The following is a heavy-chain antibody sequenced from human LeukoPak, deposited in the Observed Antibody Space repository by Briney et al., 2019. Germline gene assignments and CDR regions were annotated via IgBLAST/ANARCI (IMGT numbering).Heavy chain of an antibody. V-gene: IGHV1-69*13. D-gene: IGHD2-15*01. Sequence: SVKVSCKASGGTFSSYAISWVRQAPGQGLEWMGGIIPIFGTANYAQKFQGRVTITADESTSTAYMELSSLRSEDTAVYYCARDTPRVGYCSGGSCHHYYYYYMDVWGKGTTVTVSS. CDR3: ARDTPRVGYCSGGSCHHYYYYYMDV. J-gene: IGHJ6*03. CDR1: GGTFSSYA. CDR2: IIPIFGTA.